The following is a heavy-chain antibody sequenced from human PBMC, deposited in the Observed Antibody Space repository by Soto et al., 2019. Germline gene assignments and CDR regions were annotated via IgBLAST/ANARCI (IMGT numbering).Heavy chain of an antibody. V-gene: IGHV3-15*07. CDR3: TTEPLQFTYYDILRPPMDV. D-gene: IGHD3-9*01. Sequence: PGGSLRLSCAASGFTFSNAWMNWVRQAPGKGLEWVGRIKSKTDGGTTDYAAPVKGRFTISRDDSKNTLYLQMNSLKTEDTAVYYCTTEPLQFTYYDILRPPMDVWGQGTTVTVSS. J-gene: IGHJ6*02. CDR1: GFTFSNAW. CDR2: IKSKTDGGTT.